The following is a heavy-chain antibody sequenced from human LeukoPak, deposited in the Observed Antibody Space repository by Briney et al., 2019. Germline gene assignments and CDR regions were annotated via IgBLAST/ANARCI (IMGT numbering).Heavy chain of an antibody. CDR2: INHSGST. CDR3: ARDSLFDY. D-gene: IGHD2-15*01. V-gene: IGHV4-34*01. J-gene: IGHJ4*02. Sequence: SETLSLTCAVYGGSFSGYYWSWIRQPPGKGLEWLGEINHSGSTNYNPYLKSRVTISVDTSKNQFSLKLSSVTAADTAVYYCARDSLFDYWGQGTLVTVSS. CDR1: GGSFSGYY.